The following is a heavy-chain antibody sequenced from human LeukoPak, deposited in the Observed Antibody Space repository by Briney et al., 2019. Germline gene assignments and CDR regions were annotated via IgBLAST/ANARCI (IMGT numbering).Heavy chain of an antibody. CDR3: ANSEIQQIDY. V-gene: IGHV3-30*02. CDR2: IRYDGSNK. CDR1: EFTFSSYG. Sequence: GGSLRLSCAASEFTFSSYGMHWVRQAPGKGLEWVAFIRYDGSNKYYADSVKGRFTISRDNSKNTLYLQMNSLRAEDTAVYYCANSEIQQIDYCGQGTLVTVSS. J-gene: IGHJ4*02. D-gene: IGHD1-14*01.